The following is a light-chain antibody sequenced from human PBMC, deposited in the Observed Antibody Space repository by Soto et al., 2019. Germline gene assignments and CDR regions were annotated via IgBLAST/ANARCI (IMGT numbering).Light chain of an antibody. V-gene: IGLV2-8*01. CDR1: SSDIGGYNS. CDR3: SSYADRKNLV. CDR2: DVT. J-gene: IGLJ1*01. Sequence: QSALTQSPSASGSPGQSVTISCTGTSSDIGGYNSVSWYQQHPGKAPKVMIYDVTKRPSGVPDRFSGSKSGNTASLTVSALQAEDEADYYCSSYADRKNLVCGTGTKVTVL.